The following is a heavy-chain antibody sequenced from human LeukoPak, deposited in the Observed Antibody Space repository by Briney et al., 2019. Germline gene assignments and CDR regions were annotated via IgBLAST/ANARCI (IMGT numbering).Heavy chain of an antibody. CDR1: GYTLTELS. CDR2: FDPEDGET. D-gene: IGHD1-26*01. CDR3: ATLGGATISSGQIDY. Sequence: WASVKVSCKVSGYTLTELSMHWVRQAPGKGLEWMGGFDPEDGETIYAQKFQGRVTMTEDTSTDTAYMELSSLRSEDTAVYYCATLGGATISSGQIDYWGQGTLVTVSS. V-gene: IGHV1-24*01. J-gene: IGHJ4*02.